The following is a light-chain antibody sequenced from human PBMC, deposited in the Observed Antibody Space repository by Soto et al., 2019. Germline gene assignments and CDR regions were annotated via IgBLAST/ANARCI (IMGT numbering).Light chain of an antibody. CDR3: LQYDTSPFT. V-gene: IGKV3-20*01. Sequence: EIVLPQSPGTLSFSPGERATLSWRASQSVSSSYLAWYQQKPGQTPRLLIYGASNRATGIPDRFSGSGSGTDFTLTISRLEPEDFAVYYCLQYDTSPFTFGPGTKVDIK. CDR1: QSVSSSY. CDR2: GAS. J-gene: IGKJ3*01.